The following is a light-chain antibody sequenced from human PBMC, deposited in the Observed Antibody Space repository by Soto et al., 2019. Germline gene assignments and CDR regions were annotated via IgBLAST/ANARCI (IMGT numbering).Light chain of an antibody. CDR1: SGHSSYA. J-gene: IGLJ2*01. CDR2: LNSDGSH. CDR3: QTWGTGIHKV. V-gene: IGLV4-69*01. Sequence: QSVLTQSPSASASLGASVKRTCTLSSGHSSYAIAWHQQQPEKGPRYLMKLNSDGSHSKGDGIPDRFSGSSSGAERYLTISSLQSEDEADYYCQTWGTGIHKVFGGGTKLTVL.